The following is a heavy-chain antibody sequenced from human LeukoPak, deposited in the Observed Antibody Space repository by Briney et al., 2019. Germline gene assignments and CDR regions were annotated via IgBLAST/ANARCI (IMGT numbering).Heavy chain of an antibody. Sequence: PSETLSLTCAVSGGSISSSNYYWGWIRQPPGKGLEWIGSIYYRGTTYYNPSLQSRVVVFVDTSKNQFSLKLSSVTAADTAVYYCARLGDYGSSSRDHWGHGTLVTVSS. CDR3: ARLGDYGSSSRDH. J-gene: IGHJ4*01. V-gene: IGHV4-39*01. D-gene: IGHD2-2*01. CDR1: GGSISSSNYY. CDR2: IYYRGTT.